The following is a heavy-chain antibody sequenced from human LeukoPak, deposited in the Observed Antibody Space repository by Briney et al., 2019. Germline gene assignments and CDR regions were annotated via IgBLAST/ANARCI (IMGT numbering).Heavy chain of an antibody. CDR2: IYSGGST. CDR3: ARDNGDEDYYYGMDV. D-gene: IGHD4-17*01. J-gene: IGHJ6*02. CDR1: GFTVSSNY. Sequence: PGGSLRLSCAASGFTVSSNYMSWVRQAPGKGLEWVSVIYSGGSTYYADSVKGRFTISRHNSKNTLYLQMNSLRAEDTAVYYCARDNGDEDYYYGMDVWGQGTTVTVSS. V-gene: IGHV3-53*04.